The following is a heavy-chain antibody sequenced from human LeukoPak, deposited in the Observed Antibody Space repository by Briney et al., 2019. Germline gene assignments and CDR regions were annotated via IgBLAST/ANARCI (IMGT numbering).Heavy chain of an antibody. CDR1: GFTFRSYA. D-gene: IGHD1-26*01. CDR2: ISGSGDST. J-gene: IGHJ6*03. CDR3: ARDPYSGSYGNYYYYFMDV. V-gene: IGHV3-23*01. Sequence: GGSLRLSCAASGFTFRSYAMSWVRQAPGKGLEWVSVISGSGDSTYYADSVKGRFTISRDNAKNSLYLQMNSLRAEDTAVYYCARDPYSGSYGNYYYYFMDVWGKGTTVTISS.